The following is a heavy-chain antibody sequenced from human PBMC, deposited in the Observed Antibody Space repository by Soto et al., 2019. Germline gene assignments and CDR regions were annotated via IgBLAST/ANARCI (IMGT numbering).Heavy chain of an antibody. CDR2: ISGSGGST. CDR1: GFTFSSYA. Sequence: GGSLRLSCAASGFTFSSYAMSWVRQAPGKGLEWVSAISGSGGSTYYADSVKGRFAISRDNSKNTLYLQMNSLRAEDTAVYYCAKENGYSSSWFEFDYWGQGTLVTVSS. V-gene: IGHV3-23*01. J-gene: IGHJ4*02. D-gene: IGHD6-13*01. CDR3: AKENGYSSSWFEFDY.